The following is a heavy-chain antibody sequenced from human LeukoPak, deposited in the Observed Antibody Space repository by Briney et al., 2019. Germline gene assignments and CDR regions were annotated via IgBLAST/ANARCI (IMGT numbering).Heavy chain of an antibody. CDR2: ISGDGVYI. Sequence: PGGSLRLSCAASGFTFSTYAMTWVRQAPGKGLEWLSAISGDGVYIYYSESVKGRFTNSRDNSKSTLYLQMSNLRAEDTAVYYCAKNRATGMAFYDYWGQGIQVTISS. V-gene: IGHV3-23*01. D-gene: IGHD5-18*01. CDR3: AKNRATGMAFYDY. J-gene: IGHJ4*02. CDR1: GFTFSTYA.